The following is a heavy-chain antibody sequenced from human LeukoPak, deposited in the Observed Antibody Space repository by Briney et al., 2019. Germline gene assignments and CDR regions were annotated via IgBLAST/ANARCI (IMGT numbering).Heavy chain of an antibody. D-gene: IGHD2-15*01. CDR3: ARVDGSPDY. V-gene: IGHV1-8*03. Sequence: ASVKVSCKASGYTFTRYDINWVRQATGQGLEWMGWINTKSGDTGHAQKFRGRVTITRDTFISTVYMELSSLRSEDTAVYFCARVDGSPDYWGQGTLVTVSS. J-gene: IGHJ4*02. CDR2: INTKSGDT. CDR1: GYTFTRYD.